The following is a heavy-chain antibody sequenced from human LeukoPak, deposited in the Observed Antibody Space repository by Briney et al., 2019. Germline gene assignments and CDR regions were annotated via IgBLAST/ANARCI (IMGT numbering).Heavy chain of an antibody. Sequence: GASVKVSCKASGYTFTSHGISWVRQAPGQGLEWMGWISAYNGNTNYAQKLQGRVTMTTDTSTSTAYMELRSLRSDDTAVYYCAREGIPYSSSSFGGKAYYYYYMDVWGKGTTVTVSS. J-gene: IGHJ6*03. CDR1: GYTFTSHG. CDR2: ISAYNGNT. CDR3: AREGIPYSSSSFGGKAYYYYYMDV. V-gene: IGHV1-18*01. D-gene: IGHD6-6*01.